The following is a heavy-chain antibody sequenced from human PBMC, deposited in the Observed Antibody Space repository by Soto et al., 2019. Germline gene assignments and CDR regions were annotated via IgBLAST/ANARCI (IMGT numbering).Heavy chain of an antibody. CDR1: GFTFTSSA. Sequence: SVNVSCKASGFTFTSSAVQWVRQARGQRLELIGWIVVGSGNTNYAQKFQERVTITRXXXXXXAXMXLSXXXSEDTAVYYCAGSGYHDAFDIWGQGTMVTVSS. CDR2: IVVGSGNT. D-gene: IGHD3-22*01. J-gene: IGHJ3*02. V-gene: IGHV1-58*01. CDR3: AGSGYHDAFDI.